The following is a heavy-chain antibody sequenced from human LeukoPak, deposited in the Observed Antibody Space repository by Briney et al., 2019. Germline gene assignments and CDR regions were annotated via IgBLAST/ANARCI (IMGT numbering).Heavy chain of an antibody. V-gene: IGHV3-7*01. J-gene: IGHJ4*02. CDR3: ARMSSYCDY. CDR2: IKPDGSEK. D-gene: IGHD2-2*01. CDR1: GFTFSSHH. Sequence: GGSLRLSCVASGFTFSSHHMNWVRQTPGKGLESVASIKPDGSEKYYVDSVKGRFTISRDNAKSSLYLQMNSLRAEDTGVYFCARMSSYCDYWGQGTLVSVSS.